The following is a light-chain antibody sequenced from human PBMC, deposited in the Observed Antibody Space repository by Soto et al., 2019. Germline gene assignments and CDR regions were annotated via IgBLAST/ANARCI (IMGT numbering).Light chain of an antibody. CDR2: AAS. V-gene: IGKV1-8*01. CDR1: QGISSY. Sequence: AIRMTQSPSSFSASTGDRVTITCRASQGISSYLAWYQQKPGKAPKLLIYAASTLQSGVPSRFSGSGSGTDFTRTISCLQSVDFATYYCQQYYSYPPTFGGGTKVEIK. J-gene: IGKJ4*01. CDR3: QQYYSYPPT.